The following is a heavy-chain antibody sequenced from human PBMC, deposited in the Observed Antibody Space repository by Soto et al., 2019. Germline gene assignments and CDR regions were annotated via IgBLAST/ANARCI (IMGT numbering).Heavy chain of an antibody. CDR1: GFTFSSYA. CDR3: AKLYYYDSRPRKYFDY. CDR2: VSGSGGTT. D-gene: IGHD3-22*01. Sequence: EVQLLESGGGLVQPGGSVRLSCAASGFTFSSYAMSWVRQAPGKGLEWVSAVSGSGGTTYYADSVKGRFTIPGDNSKNTVYLQMNSLRVEDTAVYYCAKLYYYDSRPRKYFDYWGQGTLVIVSS. J-gene: IGHJ4*02. V-gene: IGHV3-23*01.